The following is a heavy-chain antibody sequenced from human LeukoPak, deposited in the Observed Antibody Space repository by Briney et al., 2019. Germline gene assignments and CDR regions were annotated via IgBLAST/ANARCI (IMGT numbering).Heavy chain of an antibody. CDR1: GDSISSYY. V-gene: IGHV4-4*07. D-gene: IGHD1-26*01. J-gene: IGHJ5*02. CDR2: IYTSGST. CDR3: ARDRWGELLGNWFDP. Sequence: SETLSLTCTVSGDSISSYYWSWIRQPAGKGLEWIGRIYTSGSTNYNPSLKSRVTMSVDTSKNQFSLKLSSVTAADTAVYYCARDRWGELLGNWFDPWGQGTLVTVSS.